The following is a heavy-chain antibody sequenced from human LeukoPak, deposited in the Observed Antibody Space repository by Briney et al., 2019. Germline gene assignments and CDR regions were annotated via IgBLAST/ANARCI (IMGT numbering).Heavy chain of an antibody. D-gene: IGHD2-2*02. V-gene: IGHV4-39*07. J-gene: IGHJ6*03. CDR1: GDSTSIINYY. CDR2: IYYSGST. CDR3: AREAPGCTSRYTDMDV. Sequence: SETLSLTCTLSGDSTSIINYYCGWIRQPPGRGREWIGFIYYSGSTYYSPSLKSRVTISVDTSKNQFSLKLSSVTAADTAVYYCAREAPGCTSRYTDMDVWGKGTMVTVSS.